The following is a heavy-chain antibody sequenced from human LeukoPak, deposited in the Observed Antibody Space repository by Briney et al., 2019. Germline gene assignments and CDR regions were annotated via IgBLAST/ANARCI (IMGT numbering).Heavy chain of an antibody. J-gene: IGHJ4*02. V-gene: IGHV1-2*02. Sequence: ASVKVSCKASGYTFTGYYMHWVRQAPGQGLEWMGWINPNSGGTNYAQKFQGGVTMTRDTSISTAYMELSRLRSDDTAVYYCARDHYSGSYPDYWGQGTLVTVSS. CDR3: ARDHYSGSYPDY. CDR2: INPNSGGT. D-gene: IGHD1-26*01. CDR1: GYTFTGYY.